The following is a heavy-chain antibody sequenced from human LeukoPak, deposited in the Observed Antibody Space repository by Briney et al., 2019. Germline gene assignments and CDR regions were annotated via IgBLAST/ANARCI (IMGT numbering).Heavy chain of an antibody. CDR1: EFTFSSYA. V-gene: IGHV3-23*01. D-gene: IGHD3-16*01. CDR3: AKRGEPSPTWFDP. Sequence: GGSLRLSCAASEFTFSSYAMSWVRQAPGKGLEWVSGISGSGSSTYYADSVKGRFTISRDNSKNTLYLQMNSLRAEDTAVYYCAKRGEPSPTWFDPWGQGTLVTVSS. J-gene: IGHJ5*02. CDR2: ISGSGSST.